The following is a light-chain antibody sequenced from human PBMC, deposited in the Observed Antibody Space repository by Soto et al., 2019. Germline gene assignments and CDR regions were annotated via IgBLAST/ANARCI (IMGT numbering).Light chain of an antibody. CDR1: SSDGGTYNL. CDR2: EGS. J-gene: IGLJ2*01. V-gene: IGLV2-23*03. CDR3: CSYAGRSTFEV. Sequence: QSALTQPASVSGSPGQSITISCTGSSSDGGTYNLVSWYQQHPGKAPKLMIYEGSKRPSGVSNRFSVSKSGNTASLTISGLQAEDEADYYCCSYAGRSTFEVFGGGTKLTVL.